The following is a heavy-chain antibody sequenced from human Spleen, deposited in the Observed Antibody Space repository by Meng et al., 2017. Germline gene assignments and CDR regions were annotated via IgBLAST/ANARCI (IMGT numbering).Heavy chain of an antibody. CDR2: IYSGGST. V-gene: IGHV3-66*02. Sequence: GESLKISCAASGFTFSSYEMNWVRQAPGKGLEGVSVIYSGGSTYYADSVKGRFTISRDNSKNTLYLQMNSLRAEDTAVYYCARDRGYYDSSGYPNAFDFWGQGTMVTVSS. CDR1: GFTFSSYE. D-gene: IGHD3-22*01. J-gene: IGHJ3*01. CDR3: ARDRGYYDSSGYPNAFDF.